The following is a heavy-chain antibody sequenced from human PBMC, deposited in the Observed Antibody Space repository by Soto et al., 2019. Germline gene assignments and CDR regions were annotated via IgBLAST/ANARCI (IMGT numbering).Heavy chain of an antibody. J-gene: IGHJ6*02. V-gene: IGHV3-30*03. CDR1: GFTFSSFG. CDR3: AREGFRGVMSYYGMDV. CDR2: MSNDGINK. Sequence: GGSLRLSCAASGFTFSSFGLHWVRQAPGKGLECVAVMSNDGINKYYADSVTGRFTISRDSSKNTVYLQMNSLRAEDTAVYYCAREGFRGVMSYYGMDVWGQGTTVTVSS. D-gene: IGHD3-16*01.